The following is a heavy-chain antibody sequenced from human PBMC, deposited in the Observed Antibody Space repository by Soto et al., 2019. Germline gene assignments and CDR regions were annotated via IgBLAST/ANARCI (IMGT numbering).Heavy chain of an antibody. CDR3: AKTGRSNDYLDY. CDR1: GFTFSSYG. J-gene: IGHJ4*02. V-gene: IGHV3-30*18. D-gene: IGHD4-17*01. CDR2: ISYDGSNK. Sequence: QVQLVESGGGVVQPGRSLRLSCAASGFTFSSYGMHWVRQAPGKGLEWVAVISYDGSNKYYADSVKGRFTISRDNYKNTLYLQMNSLRAEDTAVYYCAKTGRSNDYLDYWGQGTLVTVSS.